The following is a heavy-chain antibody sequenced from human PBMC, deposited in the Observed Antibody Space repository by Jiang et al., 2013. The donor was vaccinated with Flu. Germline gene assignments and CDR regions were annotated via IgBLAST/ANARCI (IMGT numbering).Heavy chain of an antibody. V-gene: IGHV4-39*01. D-gene: IGHD4-17*01. CDR2: IYYSGST. J-gene: IGHJ4*02. CDR1: GGSISSSSYY. Sequence: TVSGGSISSSSYYWGWIRQPPGKGLEWIGSIYYSGSTYYNPSLKSRVTISVDTSKNQFSLKLSSVTAADTAVYYCARLTSDYGDYGEFDYWGQGTLVTVSS. CDR3: ARLTSDYGDYGEFDY.